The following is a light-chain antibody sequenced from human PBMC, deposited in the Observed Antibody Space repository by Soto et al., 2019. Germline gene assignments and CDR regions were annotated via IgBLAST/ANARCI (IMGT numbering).Light chain of an antibody. CDR1: SSDVGGFNS. CDR3: QAWDSSTAV. V-gene: IGLV2-11*01. CDR2: DVN. Sequence: QSALTQPRSVSGSPGQSVTISCTGTSSDVGGFNSVSWYQQHPGKAPKLMIYDVNKRPSGVPDRFSGSKSGSTASLTISGTQAMDEADYYCQAWDSSTAVFGGGTKLTVL. J-gene: IGLJ2*01.